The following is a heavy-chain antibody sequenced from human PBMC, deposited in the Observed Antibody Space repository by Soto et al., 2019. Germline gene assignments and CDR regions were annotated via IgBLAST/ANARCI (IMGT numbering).Heavy chain of an antibody. V-gene: IGHV3-15*07. D-gene: IGHD6-13*01. CDR1: CFTFSNPC. CDR3: TTSKDPYSSSWYKLDY. J-gene: IGHJ4*02. Sequence: GRSLRLSCAAFCFTFSNPCMNWIRQAQGKGLEWVGRIKSKTDGGTTDYAAPVKGRFTISRDDSKNTLYLQMNSLKTEDTAVYYCTTSKDPYSSSWYKLDYWGQGTLVTVSS. CDR2: IKSKTDGGTT.